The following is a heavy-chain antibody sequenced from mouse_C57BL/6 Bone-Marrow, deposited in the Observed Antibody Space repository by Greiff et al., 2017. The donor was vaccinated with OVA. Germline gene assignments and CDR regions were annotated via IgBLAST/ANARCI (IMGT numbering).Heavy chain of an antibody. Sequence: QVQLQQPGAELVRPGSSVKLSCKASGYTFTSYWMDWVKQRPGQGLEWIGNIYPSDSETHYNQKFKDKATLTVDKSSSTAYMQLSSLTSEDSAVYYCARNDYGSSYVDYWGQGTTLTVSS. J-gene: IGHJ2*01. V-gene: IGHV1-61*01. D-gene: IGHD1-1*01. CDR1: GYTFTSYW. CDR2: IYPSDSET. CDR3: ARNDYGSSYVDY.